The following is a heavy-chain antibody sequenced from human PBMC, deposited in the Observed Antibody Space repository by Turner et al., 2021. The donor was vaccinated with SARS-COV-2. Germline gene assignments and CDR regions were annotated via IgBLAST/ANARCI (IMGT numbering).Heavy chain of an antibody. Sequence: EVKLVQSGGGLVQPGGSLRLSCAASGFTFSSYTMNWVRQAPGKGLELISFITGNGDKIYYADSVRGRFTISRDNAKTSLFLQMNNLRAEDTAVYYCARLDDSGHWGAFDIWGQGTMVTVSS. J-gene: IGHJ3*02. CDR1: GFTFSSYT. D-gene: IGHD3-22*01. V-gene: IGHV3-48*01. CDR2: ITGNGDKI. CDR3: ARLDDSGHWGAFDI.